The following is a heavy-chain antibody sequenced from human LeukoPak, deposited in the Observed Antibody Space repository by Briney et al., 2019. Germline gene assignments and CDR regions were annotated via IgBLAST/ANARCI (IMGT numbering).Heavy chain of an antibody. Sequence: GGSLRLSCEGSAFIFSGHWMNWVRQTPGKGLEWVAGIKEDGSERQYVDSVKGRFSISRDNAKNSLYLQMNSLRAEDTALYYCAKDGIAAPQGYYYGMDVWGQGTTVTVSS. CDR2: IKEDGSER. CDR1: AFIFSGHW. CDR3: AKDGIAAPQGYYYGMDV. D-gene: IGHD6-6*01. J-gene: IGHJ6*02. V-gene: IGHV3-7*03.